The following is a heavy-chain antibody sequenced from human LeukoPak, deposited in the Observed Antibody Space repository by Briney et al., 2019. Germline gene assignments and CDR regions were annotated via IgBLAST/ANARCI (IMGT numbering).Heavy chain of an antibody. V-gene: IGHV4-59*01. D-gene: IGHD1-1*01. CDR2: IYYSGST. J-gene: IGHJ6*03. CDR1: GGSISSYY. CDR3: ARVIKGQPYYYYYYMDV. Sequence: SETLSLTCNVSGGSISSYYWSWIRQPPGKGLEWIGYIYYSGSTNYNPSLKSRVTISVDTSKNQFSLKLSSVTAADTAVYYCARVIKGQPYYYYYYMDVWGKGTTVTVSS.